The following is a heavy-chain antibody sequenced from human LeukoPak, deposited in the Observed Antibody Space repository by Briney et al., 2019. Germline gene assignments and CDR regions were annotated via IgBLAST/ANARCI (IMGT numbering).Heavy chain of an antibody. D-gene: IGHD4-11*01. J-gene: IGHJ4*02. CDR1: GFTFTNYN. CDR3: ARGYGENSDYHLKY. V-gene: IGHV3-48*01. Sequence: GGSLRLSCSASGFTFTNYNMIWVRQAPGKGLEWVSYISSSSTTIYYADSVRGRFTISRDNAKNSLYLQMNSLRAEDTAVYYCARGYGENSDYHLKYWGQGTLVTVSS. CDR2: ISSSSTTI.